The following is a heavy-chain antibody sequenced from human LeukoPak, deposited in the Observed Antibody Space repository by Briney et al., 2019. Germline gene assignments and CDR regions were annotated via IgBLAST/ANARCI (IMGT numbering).Heavy chain of an antibody. CDR3: AKYGYSSGWYGLYYYYGMDV. CDR2: ISGSGGST. Sequence: GGSLRLSCAASGFTFSSYAMSWVRQAPGKELEWVSAISGSGGSTYYPDSVKGRFTISRDNSKNTLYLQMNSLRAEDTAVYYCAKYGYSSGWYGLYYYYGMDVWGQGTTVTVSS. D-gene: IGHD6-19*01. CDR1: GFTFSSYA. V-gene: IGHV3-23*01. J-gene: IGHJ6*02.